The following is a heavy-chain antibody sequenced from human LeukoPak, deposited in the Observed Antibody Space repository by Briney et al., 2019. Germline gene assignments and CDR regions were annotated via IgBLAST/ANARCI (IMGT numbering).Heavy chain of an antibody. D-gene: IGHD2-21*02. J-gene: IGHJ4*02. CDR2: IRYDGSNK. CDR3: AKVFSVVVTALGF. CDR1: GFTFSSYG. Sequence: GGSLRLSCAASGFTFSSYGMHWVRRAPGKGLEWVAFIRYDGSNKYYADSVKGRFTISRDNSKNTLYLQMNSLRAEDTAVYYCAKVFSVVVTALGFWGQGTLVTVSS. V-gene: IGHV3-30*02.